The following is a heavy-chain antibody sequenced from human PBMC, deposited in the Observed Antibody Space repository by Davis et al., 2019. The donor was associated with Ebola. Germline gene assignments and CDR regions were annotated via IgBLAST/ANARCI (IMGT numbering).Heavy chain of an antibody. V-gene: IGHV4-34*01. CDR1: GGSFSGYY. Sequence: SETLSLTCAVYGGSFSGYYWTWIRQPPGKGLEWIGEINHCGSTNYNPALKSRVTISVETSKNQFSLKLSSVTAADTAVYYCARGGWYRRLVDAFEIWGQGTMVTVSS. CDR2: INHCGST. J-gene: IGHJ3*02. D-gene: IGHD6-19*01. CDR3: ARGGWYRRLVDAFEI.